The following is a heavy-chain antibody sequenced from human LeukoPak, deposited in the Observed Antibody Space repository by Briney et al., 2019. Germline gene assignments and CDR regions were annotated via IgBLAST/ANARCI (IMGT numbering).Heavy chain of an antibody. CDR3: ARDYSGSYSNYYGMDV. D-gene: IGHD1-26*01. J-gene: IGHJ6*02. CDR2: IYSGGST. V-gene: IGHV3-53*04. Sequence: GGSLRLSCAASGFTVSSNYVSWVRQAPGKGLEWVSVIYSGGSTYYADSVKGRFTISRHNSKNTLYLQMNSLRAEDTAVYYCARDYSGSYSNYYGMDVWGQGTTVTVSS. CDR1: GFTVSSNY.